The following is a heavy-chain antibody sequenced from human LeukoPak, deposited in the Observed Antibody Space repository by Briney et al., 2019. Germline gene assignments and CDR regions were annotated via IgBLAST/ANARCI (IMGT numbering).Heavy chain of an antibody. CDR1: GFTFSSYG. Sequence: GGSLRLSCAASGFTFSSYGMHWVRQAPGKGLEWVAVISYDGSNKYYADSVKGRFTISRDNSKNTLYLQMNSLRAEDTAVYYCARDASGSYYDYWGQGTLVTVSS. CDR2: ISYDGSNK. CDR3: ARDASGSYYDY. D-gene: IGHD1-26*01. J-gene: IGHJ4*02. V-gene: IGHV3-30*03.